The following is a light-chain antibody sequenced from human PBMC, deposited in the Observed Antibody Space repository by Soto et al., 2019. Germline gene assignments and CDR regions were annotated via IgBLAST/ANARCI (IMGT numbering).Light chain of an antibody. CDR3: QQYNSYSLT. V-gene: IGKV1-5*01. CDR2: DAS. Sequence: DIQITPSPFTLSASVGDKVTLTCRASQSISSWLAWYQQKPGKAPKLLIYDASSLESGVPSRFSGSGSGTEFTLTISSLQPDDFATYYCQQYNSYSLTFGQGTKVDIK. CDR1: QSISSW. J-gene: IGKJ1*01.